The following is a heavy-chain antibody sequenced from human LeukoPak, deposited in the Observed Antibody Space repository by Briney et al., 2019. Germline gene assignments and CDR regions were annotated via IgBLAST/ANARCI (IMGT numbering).Heavy chain of an antibody. J-gene: IGHJ3*02. V-gene: IGHV1-58*02. CDR2: IVTDSGNT. D-gene: IGHD5-18*01. Sequence: SVKLSCKASGFTFTRSAMQWVRQARGQRLEWIGRIVTDSGNTNYAQKFHGRVTMTTNTATTPASMDLCNLRAEDTTVYYCARGGNTATPISRSPSENAFDIWGQGTMVTVSS. CDR1: GFTFTRSA. CDR3: ARGGNTATPISRSPSENAFDI.